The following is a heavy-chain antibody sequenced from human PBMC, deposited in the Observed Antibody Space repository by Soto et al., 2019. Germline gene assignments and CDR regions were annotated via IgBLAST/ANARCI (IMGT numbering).Heavy chain of an antibody. CDR1: GGSISSGGYY. CDR3: ARAVPGFYGMDV. D-gene: IGHD3-10*01. J-gene: IGHJ6*02. CDR2: ISYSGNT. Sequence: QVQLQESDPGLVKPSQTLSLTCTVSGGSISSGGYYWSWIRQHPGKGLEWIGYISYSGNTYYNPSLRSRVTISVDMSKSHFSLNLNSVTAADTAVYYCARAVPGFYGMDVWGQGTTVTVSS. V-gene: IGHV4-31*03.